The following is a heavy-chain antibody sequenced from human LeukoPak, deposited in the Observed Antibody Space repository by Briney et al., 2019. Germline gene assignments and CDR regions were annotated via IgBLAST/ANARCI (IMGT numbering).Heavy chain of an antibody. CDR3: ARERTPSTVVTTADAFDI. V-gene: IGHV3-33*01. Sequence: GGSLRLSCAASGFTFSSYGMHWVRQAPGKGLEWVAVIWYDGSNKYYADSVKGRFTIPRDNSKNTLYLQMNSLRAEDTAVYYCARERTPSTVVTTADAFDIWGQGTMVTVSS. CDR2: IWYDGSNK. D-gene: IGHD4-23*01. J-gene: IGHJ3*02. CDR1: GFTFSSYG.